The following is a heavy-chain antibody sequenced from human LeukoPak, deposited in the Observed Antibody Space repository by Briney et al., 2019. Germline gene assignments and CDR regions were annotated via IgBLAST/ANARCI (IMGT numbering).Heavy chain of an antibody. J-gene: IGHJ4*02. CDR3: AKGPSYSGSYSRGYFDS. Sequence: GGSLRLSCAASGFTFSSYAMSWVRQAPGKGLEWVSAISGSGGSTYYADSVKGRFTISRDNSKNTLYLQMNSLRAEDTAVYYCAKGPSYSGSYSRGYFDSWGQGTLVTVSS. CDR1: GFTFSSYA. CDR2: ISGSGGST. D-gene: IGHD1-26*01. V-gene: IGHV3-23*01.